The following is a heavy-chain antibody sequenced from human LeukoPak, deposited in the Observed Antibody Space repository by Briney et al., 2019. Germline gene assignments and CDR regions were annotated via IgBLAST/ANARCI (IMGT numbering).Heavy chain of an antibody. CDR3: ARMGSEYSSGWLYYFDY. CDR1: GGSISSYY. J-gene: IGHJ4*02. V-gene: IGHV4-59*01. Sequence: SETLSLTCTVSGGSISSYYWSWIRQPPGKGLEWIGYIYDSGSTNYNPSLKSRVTISVDTSKNQFSLKLSSVTAADTAVYYCARMGSEYSSGWLYYFDYWGQGTLVTVSS. CDR2: IYDSGST. D-gene: IGHD6-19*01.